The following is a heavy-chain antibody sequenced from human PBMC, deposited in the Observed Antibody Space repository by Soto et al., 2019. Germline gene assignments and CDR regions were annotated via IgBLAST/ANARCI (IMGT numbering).Heavy chain of an antibody. V-gene: IGHV1-3*01. J-gene: IGHJ4*02. CDR1: TYTFTSYA. CDR3: ARDSQIGIIMIVGFDY. CDR2: IDADNGNT. D-gene: IGHD3-22*01. Sequence: XSAKVCFKASTYTFTSYAMHWVRQAPGQRREWMGWIDADNGNTKYSQKFQGRVTITRDTSASTAYMELSSLRSEDTAVYYCARDSQIGIIMIVGFDYWGQGTMVTVSS.